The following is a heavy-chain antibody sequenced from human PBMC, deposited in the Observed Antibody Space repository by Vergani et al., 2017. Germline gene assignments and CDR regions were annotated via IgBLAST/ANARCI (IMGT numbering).Heavy chain of an antibody. J-gene: IGHJ4*02. CDR1: GYTFTSYD. Sequence: QVQLAQSGAEVKKPGASVKVSCKAAGYTFTSYDINWVRQATGQGLEWMGWMNPNSGNTGYAQKFQGRVTMTRKTSISTAYMELSSLRSDDTAVYYCARDPGYSSSSYFDYWGQGTLVTVSS. D-gene: IGHD6-13*01. CDR2: MNPNSGNT. V-gene: IGHV1-8*01. CDR3: ARDPGYSSSSYFDY.